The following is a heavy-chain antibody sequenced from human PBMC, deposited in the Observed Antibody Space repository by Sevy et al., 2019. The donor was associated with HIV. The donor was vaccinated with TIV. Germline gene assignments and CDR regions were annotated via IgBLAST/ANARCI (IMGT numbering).Heavy chain of an antibody. CDR1: GGSLTSLY. CDR3: AGENAWGRGYS. CDR2: IYYNGHI. J-gene: IGHJ4*02. D-gene: IGHD1-26*01. Sequence: SETLSLTCTVSGGSLTSLYWNWIRQPPGKGLEWIANIYYNGHIHYNPSLKSRVTLSLDTSKNQFSLRLSFVTAADTAMYYCAGENAWGRGYSWGQGTLVTVSS. V-gene: IGHV4-59*08.